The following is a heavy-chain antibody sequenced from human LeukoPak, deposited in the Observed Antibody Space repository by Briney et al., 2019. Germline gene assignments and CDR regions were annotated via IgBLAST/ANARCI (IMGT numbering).Heavy chain of an antibody. CDR1: GFIVSSNY. D-gene: IGHD6-19*01. Sequence: GGSLRLSCAASGFIVSSNYMSWVRQAPGKGLEWVSVIYSGGSTYYADSVKGRFTISRDNSKNTLYLQMNSRRAEDTAVYYCARDFQGSSGYWGQGTLVTVSS. V-gene: IGHV3-53*01. CDR2: IYSGGST. J-gene: IGHJ4*02. CDR3: ARDFQGSSGY.